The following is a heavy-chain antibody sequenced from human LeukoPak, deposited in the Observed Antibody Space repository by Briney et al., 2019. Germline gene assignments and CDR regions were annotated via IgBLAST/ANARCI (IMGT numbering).Heavy chain of an antibody. CDR1: GYTFTVYY. V-gene: IGHV1-2*04. D-gene: IGHD6-13*01. Sequence: GAAVTVCFTGSGYTFTVYYMHRVRQAPGQGQEWVGGINTNSGGTNYSQKFQGWVTMTRDTSISTAYMDLSSPRSDDTAVYYCARDGSSWYPSAFDYWGQGTLVTVSS. CDR3: ARDGSSWYPSAFDY. CDR2: INTNSGGT. J-gene: IGHJ4*02.